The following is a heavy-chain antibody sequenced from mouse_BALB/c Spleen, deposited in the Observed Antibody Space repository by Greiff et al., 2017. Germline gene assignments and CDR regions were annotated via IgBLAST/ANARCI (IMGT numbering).Heavy chain of an antibody. Sequence: EVKLQESGPELEKPGASVKISCKASGYSFTGYNMNWVKQSNGKSLEWIGNIDPYYGGTSYNQKFKGKATLTVDKSSSTAYMQLKSLTSEDSAVYYYARVDYDGGYYAMDYWGQGTSVTVSS. CDR3: ARVDYDGGYYAMDY. J-gene: IGHJ4*01. V-gene: IGHV1-39*01. CDR2: IDPYYGGT. CDR1: GYSFTGYN. D-gene: IGHD2-4*01.